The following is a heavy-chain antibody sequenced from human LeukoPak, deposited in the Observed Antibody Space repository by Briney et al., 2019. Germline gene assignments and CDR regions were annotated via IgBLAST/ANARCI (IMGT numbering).Heavy chain of an antibody. J-gene: IGHJ4*02. CDR2: INPNSGDT. V-gene: IGHV1-2*02. CDR1: GYTFTGYS. CDR3: ARGYSSSWRIDY. Sequence: ASVKVPCKASGYTFTGYSMHWVRQAPGQGLEWMGWINPNSGDTNYAQKFQGRVTMTSDTSISTAYMELGRLRSDDTAVYYCARGYSSSWRIDYWGQGTLVTVSS. D-gene: IGHD6-13*01.